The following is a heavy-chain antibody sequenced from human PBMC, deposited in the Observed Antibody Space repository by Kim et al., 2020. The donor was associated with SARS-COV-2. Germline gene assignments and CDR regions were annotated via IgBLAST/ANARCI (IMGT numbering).Heavy chain of an antibody. V-gene: IGHV4-34*01. J-gene: IGHJ4*02. Sequence: TNYNPSLTRRVTISVHTSKNQFSLKLSSVAAADTAVYYWARGRSSGSNDYWGQGTLVTVSS. D-gene: IGHD3-22*01. CDR2: T. CDR3: ARGRSSGSNDY.